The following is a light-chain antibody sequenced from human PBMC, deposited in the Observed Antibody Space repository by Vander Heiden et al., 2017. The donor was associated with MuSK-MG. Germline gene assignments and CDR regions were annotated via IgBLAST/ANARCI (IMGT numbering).Light chain of an antibody. CDR3: QQSYTTPIFT. J-gene: IGKJ3*01. Sequence: DIQMTQSPLSLSASVGDRVTLTCRASENINNYLNWYQQRPGQAPKLLIFAASRLESGVPSRFSGSGSGTDFTLTITSLQPEDFATYYCQQSYTTPIFTFGPGTKVDIK. CDR2: AAS. CDR1: ENINNY. V-gene: IGKV1-39*01.